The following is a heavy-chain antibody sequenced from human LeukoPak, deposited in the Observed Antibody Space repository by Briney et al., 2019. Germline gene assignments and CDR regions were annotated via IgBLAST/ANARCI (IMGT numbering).Heavy chain of an antibody. CDR2: ISYDGSNK. CDR3: AKAGSTAWTAVDY. Sequence: AGGSLRLSCAASGFTFSSYGMHWVRQAPGKGLEWVAVISYDGSNKYYADSVKGRFTISRGNSENTLYLQMKSLRADDTAVYYCAKAGSTAWTAVDYWGQGTLVTVSS. J-gene: IGHJ4*02. V-gene: IGHV3-30*18. CDR1: GFTFSSYG. D-gene: IGHD2-2*01.